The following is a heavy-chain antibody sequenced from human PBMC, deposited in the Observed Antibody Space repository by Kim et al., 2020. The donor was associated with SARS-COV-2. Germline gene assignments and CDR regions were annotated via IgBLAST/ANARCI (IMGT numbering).Heavy chain of an antibody. D-gene: IGHD3-10*01. CDR1: GFTFSSYA. CDR3: AKGLLWFGELFSFYY. CDR2: ISGSGGST. Sequence: GGSLRLSCAASGFTFSSYAMSWVRQAPGKGLEWVSAISGSGGSTYYADSVKGRFTISRDNSKNTLYLQMNSLRAEDTAVYYCAKGLLWFGELFSFYYWGQGTLFTVSS. V-gene: IGHV3-23*01. J-gene: IGHJ4*02.